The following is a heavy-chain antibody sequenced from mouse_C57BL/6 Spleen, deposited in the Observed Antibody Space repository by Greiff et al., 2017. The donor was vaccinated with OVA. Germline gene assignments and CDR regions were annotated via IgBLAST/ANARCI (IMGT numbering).Heavy chain of an antibody. D-gene: IGHD1-1*01. CDR1: GYTFTDYE. Sequence: VQLQQSGAELVRPGASVTLSCKASGYTFTDYEMHWVKQTPVHGLEWIGAIDPETGGTAYNQKFKGKAILTADKSSSTAYMELRSLTSEDSAVYYCTKHYGSSYYAMDYWGQGTSVTVSS. V-gene: IGHV1-15*01. CDR3: TKHYGSSYYAMDY. CDR2: IDPETGGT. J-gene: IGHJ4*01.